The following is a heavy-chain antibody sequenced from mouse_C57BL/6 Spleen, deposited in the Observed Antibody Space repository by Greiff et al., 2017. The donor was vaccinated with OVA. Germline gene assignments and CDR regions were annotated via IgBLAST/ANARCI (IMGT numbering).Heavy chain of an antibody. CDR1: GYTFTSYW. CDR2: IYPGNSDT. J-gene: IGHJ1*03. CDR3: TIPDCYYWYFDV. Sequence: VQLQQSGTVLARPGASVKMSCKTSGYTFTSYWMHWVKQRPGQGLEWIGAIYPGNSDTSYNQKFKGKAKLTAVTSASTAYMELSSLTNEDSAVYYCTIPDCYYWYFDVWGTGTTVTVSS. D-gene: IGHD2-4*01. V-gene: IGHV1-5*01.